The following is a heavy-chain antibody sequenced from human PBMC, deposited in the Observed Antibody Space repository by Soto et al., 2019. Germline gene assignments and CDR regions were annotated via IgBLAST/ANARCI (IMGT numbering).Heavy chain of an antibody. D-gene: IGHD3-22*01. J-gene: IGHJ4*02. V-gene: IGHV4-30-2*05. Sequence: TLSLTCAVSGGSISSGGYSWSWIRQPPGKGLEWIGYIYHSGSTYYNPSLESRLTISIDTSKNQFSLNLTSVTAADTAVYYCARDALSRDSIWGQGTLVTVSS. CDR2: IYHSGST. CDR3: ARDALSRDSI. CDR1: GGSISSGGYS.